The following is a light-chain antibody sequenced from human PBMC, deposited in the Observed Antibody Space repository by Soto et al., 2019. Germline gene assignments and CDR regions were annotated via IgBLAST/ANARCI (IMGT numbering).Light chain of an antibody. Sequence: IQLTQSPSSLSASVGDRVTITCRASQGISSYLAWYQQKPGKAPKLLIYGASTLEGGVPFRFSGSGSGTDFTLTISSLQPKDFATYYCQQLNTYPITFGQGTRLAIK. CDR1: QGISSY. CDR2: GAS. V-gene: IGKV1-9*01. J-gene: IGKJ5*01. CDR3: QQLNTYPIT.